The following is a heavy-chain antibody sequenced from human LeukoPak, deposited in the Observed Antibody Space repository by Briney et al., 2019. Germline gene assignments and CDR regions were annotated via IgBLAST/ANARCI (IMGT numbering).Heavy chain of an antibody. CDR1: GFTFNTYW. V-gene: IGHV3-30*02. Sequence: GGSLRLSCAASGFTFNTYWMHWVRQAPGKGLEWVAFVRYDGSNKYYADSVKGQFTISSDNSKSKMYLQMKSLRAEDTDVDCYAKDKEGATYGYYFDYWGQGTLVTVSS. CDR3: AKDKEGATYGYYFDY. J-gene: IGHJ4*02. CDR2: VRYDGSNK. D-gene: IGHD1-26*01.